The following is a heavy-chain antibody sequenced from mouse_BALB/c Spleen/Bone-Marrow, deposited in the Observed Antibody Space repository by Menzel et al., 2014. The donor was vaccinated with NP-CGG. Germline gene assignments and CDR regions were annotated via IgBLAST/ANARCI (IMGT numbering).Heavy chain of an antibody. CDR2: INPYNDGT. CDR1: GYTFTSYV. CDR3: AKGGNYRYDFDY. J-gene: IGHJ2*01. D-gene: IGHD2-14*01. Sequence: VQLQQPGPELVKPGASVKMSCKASGYTFTSYVMHWVKQKPGQGLEWIGYINPYNDGTKYNEMFKGMATLTSDRSPSTAYMELSSLTSEDSAVYYCAKGGNYRYDFDYWGQGTTLTVSS. V-gene: IGHV1-14*01.